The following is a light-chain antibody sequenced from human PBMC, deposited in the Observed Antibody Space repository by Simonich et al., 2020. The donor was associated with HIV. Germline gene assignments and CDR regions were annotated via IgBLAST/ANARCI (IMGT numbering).Light chain of an antibody. J-gene: IGKJ3*01. Sequence: DIVMSQSPATLSVSPGERATLSCRASESVCSNLAWYQQQPGPAPRLLIYGPSTRATGIPARFSGRGSGKEFTLTISRLEPEDLAVYYCQQYGSSPTFGPGTKVDIK. CDR3: QQYGSSPT. CDR2: GPS. V-gene: IGKV3-15*01. CDR1: ESVCSN.